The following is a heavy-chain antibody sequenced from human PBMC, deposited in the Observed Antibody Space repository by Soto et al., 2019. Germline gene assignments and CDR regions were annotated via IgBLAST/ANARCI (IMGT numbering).Heavy chain of an antibody. J-gene: IGHJ6*02. V-gene: IGHV4-4*02. Sequence: QVQLKESGPGLVKPSGTLSLTCAVSGRSITTGHWWTWVRQSPGKGLEWIGETYQSGITNYNPSLNSRLSISMDQSKNQCSLKLTSVTAADTALYFCARGFSFSDNSDNDRIYFYYGLNVWGQGTTVTVSS. CDR2: TYQSGIT. CDR3: ARGFSFSDNSDNDRIYFYYGLNV. CDR1: GRSITTGHW. D-gene: IGHD2-15*01.